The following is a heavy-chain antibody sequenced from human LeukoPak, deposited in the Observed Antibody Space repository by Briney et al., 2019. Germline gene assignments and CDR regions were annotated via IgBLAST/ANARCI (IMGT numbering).Heavy chain of an antibody. CDR1: GGSISSSSYY. V-gene: IGHV4-39*07. D-gene: IGHD3-3*01. CDR3: ARLRYYDFWSGTLLEQAPDV. CDR2: IYYSGST. Sequence: PSETLSLTCTVSGGSISSSSYYWGWIRQPPGKGLEWIGSIYYSGSTYYNPSLKSRVTISVDASKNQFSLKLSSVTAADTAVYYCARLRYYDFWSGTLLEQAPDVWGKGTTVTVSS. J-gene: IGHJ6*04.